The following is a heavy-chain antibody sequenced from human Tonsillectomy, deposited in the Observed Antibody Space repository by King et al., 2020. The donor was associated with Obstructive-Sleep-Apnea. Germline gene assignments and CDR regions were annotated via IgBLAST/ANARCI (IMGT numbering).Heavy chain of an antibody. D-gene: IGHD5-12*01. CDR3: AKEMGYSGYDYLVY. CDR1: GFTFSSYA. CDR2: ISGSGGSP. V-gene: IGHV3-23*04. J-gene: IGHJ4*02. Sequence: VQLVESGGGLVQPGGSLRLSCAASGFTFSSYAMSWVRPAPGKGLEWVSAISGSGGSPYSAASVKGRFTISRANSKNTLYLQMNSLRAEDTAVYYCAKEMGYSGYDYLVYWGQGTLVTVSS.